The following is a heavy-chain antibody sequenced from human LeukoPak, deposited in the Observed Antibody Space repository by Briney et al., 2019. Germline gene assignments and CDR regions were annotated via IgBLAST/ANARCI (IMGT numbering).Heavy chain of an antibody. J-gene: IGHJ6*03. CDR1: GLTFNDYA. D-gene: IGHD2-15*01. CDR2: ISGDGGRT. CDR3: CRIPGGYYYDNYIDV. V-gene: IGHV3-43*02. Sequence: GGSLRLSCAASGLTFNDYAMHWVRQTPGKGLEWVSVISGDGGRTYYADSVKGRFTISRDNSRNSLYLQLRSLRTEDTAFYYCCRIPGGYYYDNYIDVWGMGATVIVSS.